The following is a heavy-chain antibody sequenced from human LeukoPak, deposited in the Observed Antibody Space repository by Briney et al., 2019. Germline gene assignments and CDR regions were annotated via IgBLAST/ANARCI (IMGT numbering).Heavy chain of an antibody. CDR3: ARRYCSSTSCYALGDFDY. CDR1: GFTFSSYA. J-gene: IGHJ4*02. V-gene: IGHV3-30*04. D-gene: IGHD2-2*01. Sequence: PGGSLRLSCAASGFTFSSYAMHWVRQAPGKGLEWVAVISYDGSNKYYADSVKGRFTISRDNSKNTLYLQMNSLRAGDTAVYYCARRYCSSTSCYALGDFDYWGQGTLVTVSS. CDR2: ISYDGSNK.